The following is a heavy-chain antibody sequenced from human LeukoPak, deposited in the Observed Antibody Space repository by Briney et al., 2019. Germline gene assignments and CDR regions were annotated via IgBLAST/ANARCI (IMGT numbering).Heavy chain of an antibody. V-gene: IGHV3-21*01. J-gene: IGHJ3*02. CDR3: VKYSDSVVAAALLDAFDI. Sequence: PGGSLRLSCVISGLTFKTYSMNWVRQAPGKGLEWVASISSGGTYVDYADSVKGRFTISRDNAKNSLYLQMNSLRAEDTAVYYCVKYSDSVVAAALLDAFDIWGQGTMVAVSS. CDR1: GLTFKTYS. CDR2: ISSGGTYV. D-gene: IGHD2-2*01.